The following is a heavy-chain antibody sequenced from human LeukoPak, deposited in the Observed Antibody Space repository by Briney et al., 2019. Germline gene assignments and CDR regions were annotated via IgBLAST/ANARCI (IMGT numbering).Heavy chain of an antibody. V-gene: IGHV3-21*01. J-gene: IGHJ4*02. Sequence: PGGSLSLSCAASGFTFSSHTMNWVRQAPGKGLEWVSSISSSSYIYYADSVKGRFTISRDNAKNSLYLQMNSLRAEDTAVYYCARGEYTYGLDWGQGTLVTVSS. D-gene: IGHD3-16*01. CDR1: GFTFSSHT. CDR3: ARGEYTYGLD. CDR2: ISSSSYI.